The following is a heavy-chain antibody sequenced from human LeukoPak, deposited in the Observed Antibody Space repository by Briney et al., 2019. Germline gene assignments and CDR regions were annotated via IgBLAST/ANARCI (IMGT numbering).Heavy chain of an antibody. CDR3: AREVLTYFDF. D-gene: IGHD3-10*01. CDR2: ISYDGSNK. V-gene: IGHV3-30-3*01. J-gene: IGHJ4*02. Sequence: GGALRLSCAASGFTFSRYAMQWGREAPGKGGEWVAVISYDGSNKYYADSVKGRFTISRDNSKNTLYLQMNSLRAEDTAVYYCAREVLTYFDFWGQGTLVTVSS. CDR1: GFTFSRYA.